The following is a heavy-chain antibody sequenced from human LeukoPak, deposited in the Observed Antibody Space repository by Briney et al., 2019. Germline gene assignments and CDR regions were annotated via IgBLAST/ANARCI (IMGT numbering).Heavy chain of an antibody. CDR3: ARGRGSYNYYGMDV. V-gene: IGHV4-34*01. CDR1: GGSFSGYY. CDR2: INHSGST. J-gene: IGHJ6*02. D-gene: IGHD1-26*01. Sequence: SATLSLTCAVYGGSFSGYYWSWIRQPPGKGLEWIGEINHSGSTNYNPSLKSRVTISVDTSKNQFSLKLSSVTAADTAVYYCARGRGSYNYYGMDVWGQGTTVTVSS.